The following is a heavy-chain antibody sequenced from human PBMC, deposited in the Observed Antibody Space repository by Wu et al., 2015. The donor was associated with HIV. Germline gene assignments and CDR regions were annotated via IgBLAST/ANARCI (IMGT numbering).Heavy chain of an antibody. CDR1: GYTITDYY. J-gene: IGHJ6*02. CDR3: AREKLPATMSGNYYYGVDV. V-gene: IGHV1-69*01. CDR2: IIPIFGTR. Sequence: QVQLVQSGSEVKKSGASVNVSCKASGYTITDYYLHWVRQAPGQGLEWMGGIIPIFGTRNYAQKFQGRITVTTDESTATAYMELSNLTSEDTAIYYCAREKLPATMSGNYYYGVDVWGQGTTVIVS. D-gene: IGHD2-2*01.